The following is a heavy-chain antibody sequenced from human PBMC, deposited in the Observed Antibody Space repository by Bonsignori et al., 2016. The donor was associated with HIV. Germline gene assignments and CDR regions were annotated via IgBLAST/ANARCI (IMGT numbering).Heavy chain of an antibody. CDR2: IYPGDSDT. V-gene: IGHV5-51*01. Sequence: VRQMPGKGLEWMGIIYPGDSDTRYSPSFQGQVTISADKSISTAYLQWSSLKASDTAMYYCASLIGVQDSGWYSSPGWYFDLWGRGTLVTVSS. J-gene: IGHJ2*01. D-gene: IGHD6-19*01. CDR3: ASLIGVQDSGWYSSPGWYFDL.